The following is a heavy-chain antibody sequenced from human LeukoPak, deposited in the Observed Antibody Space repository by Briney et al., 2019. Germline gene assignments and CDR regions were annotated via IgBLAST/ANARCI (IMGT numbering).Heavy chain of an antibody. J-gene: IGHJ4*02. V-gene: IGHV3-7*01. Sequence: GGSLRLSCAASGFAFNNFWMTWICQAPGKGLEWVATISNDESHRQYADSLRGRFTISRDNAKNSLYLQMSSLRADDTAMYYCAKNSGYYRLDSWGQSTLVIVSS. D-gene: IGHD5-12*01. CDR2: ISNDESHR. CDR1: GFAFNNFW. CDR3: AKNSGYYRLDS.